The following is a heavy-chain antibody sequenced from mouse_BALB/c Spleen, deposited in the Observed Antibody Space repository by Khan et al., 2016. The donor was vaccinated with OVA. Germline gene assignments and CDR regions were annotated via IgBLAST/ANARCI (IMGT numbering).Heavy chain of an antibody. J-gene: IGHJ2*01. CDR3: ARPQDGYYGSFAY. D-gene: IGHD2-3*01. Sequence: QVQLKESGAELARPGASVKLSCKASGYNLTSYWMQWVKQRPGQGLEWVGAIYPGDGYTRSTQKFKGKATLTADKSSSTAYLQLSSLPSEDSAVYYCARPQDGYYGSFAYWGQGTTLTVSS. V-gene: IGHV1-87*01. CDR1: GYNLTSYW. CDR2: IYPGDGYT.